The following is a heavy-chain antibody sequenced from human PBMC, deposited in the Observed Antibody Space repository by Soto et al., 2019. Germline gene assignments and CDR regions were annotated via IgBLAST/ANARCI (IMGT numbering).Heavy chain of an antibody. CDR1: GYSFTSYW. CDR3: AKALDYGDYFSGMDV. CDR2: IDPSDSYT. Sequence: GESLKISCKGSGYSFTSYWISWVRQMPGKGLEWMGRIDPSDSYTNYSPSFQGRFTISRDNAKNSLFLQMNSLRAEDTAVYYCAKALDYGDYFSGMDVWGQGTTVTVSS. D-gene: IGHD4-17*01. J-gene: IGHJ6*02. V-gene: IGHV5-10-1*01.